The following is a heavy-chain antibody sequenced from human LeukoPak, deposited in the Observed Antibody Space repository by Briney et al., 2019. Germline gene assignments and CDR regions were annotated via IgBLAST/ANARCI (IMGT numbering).Heavy chain of an antibody. V-gene: IGHV3-30*03. D-gene: IGHD6-13*01. CDR3: ASTGGYSSSWYLTELDY. J-gene: IGHJ4*02. Sequence: GGSLRLSCAASGFTFSSYGMHWVRQAPGKGLEWVAVISYDGSNKYYADSVKGRFTISRDNSKNTLYLQMNSLRAEDTAVYYCASTGGYSSSWYLTELDYWGQGTLVTVSS. CDR2: ISYDGSNK. CDR1: GFTFSSYG.